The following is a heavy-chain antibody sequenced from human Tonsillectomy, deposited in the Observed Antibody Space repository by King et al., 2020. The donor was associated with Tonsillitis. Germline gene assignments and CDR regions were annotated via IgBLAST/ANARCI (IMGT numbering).Heavy chain of an antibody. V-gene: IGHV1-46*01. D-gene: IGHD4-17*01. CDR3: ARADYGDYGY. CDR2: INPSGGST. Sequence: VQLVESGAEVKKPGASVKVSCTASGYTFISYYMHWVRQAPGQGLEWMGIINPSGGSTSYAQKFQGRVTMTRDTSTGTVYMELSSLRSEDTAVYYCARADYGDYGYWGQGTLVTVSS. CDR1: GYTFISYY. J-gene: IGHJ4*02.